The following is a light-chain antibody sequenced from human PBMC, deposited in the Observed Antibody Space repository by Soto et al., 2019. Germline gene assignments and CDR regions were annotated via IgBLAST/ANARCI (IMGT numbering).Light chain of an antibody. J-gene: IGKJ4*01. V-gene: IGKV1-39*01. Sequence: DIQMTQSPSSRSTSVGDRGTITYRASQGISTCLDWYQQKPGKAPRLLIYAASRLQSGVPARFSGSGAETDFTLTITSLQPEDFGIYYCQQSYATVRTFGGGTKVDIK. CDR1: QGISTC. CDR2: AAS. CDR3: QQSYATVRT.